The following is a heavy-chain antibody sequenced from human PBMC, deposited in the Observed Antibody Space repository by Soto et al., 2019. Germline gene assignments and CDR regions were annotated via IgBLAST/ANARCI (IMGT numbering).Heavy chain of an antibody. Sequence: QVQLVQSGAEVKKPGSSVTVSCKASGGTFSCYTISWVRQAPGQGRAWMGRIIPILGIANYAQKFQGRVTITADKSTSTAYMELSSLRSEDTAVYYCARGTITRWAFDIFGQWTMVTVSS. CDR1: GGTFSCYT. CDR3: ARGTITRWAFDI. V-gene: IGHV1-69*02. J-gene: IGHJ3*02. CDR2: IIPILGIA. D-gene: IGHD5-12*01.